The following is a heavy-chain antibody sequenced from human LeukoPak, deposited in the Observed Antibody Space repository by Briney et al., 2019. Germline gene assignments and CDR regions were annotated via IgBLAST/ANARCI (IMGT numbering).Heavy chain of an antibody. J-gene: IGHJ6*03. V-gene: IGHV3-48*04. Sequence: GGSLRLSCAASGFIFSSYSMNWVRQAPGKGLEWLSYISSSSTTIYYADSVRGRFTISRDNAKNSRYLQMNSLKAEDTAVYYCARNRFPITGTTNNYYYMDVWGKGTTVTVSS. CDR2: ISSSSTTI. CDR1: GFIFSSYS. CDR3: ARNRFPITGTTNNYYYMDV. D-gene: IGHD1-7*01.